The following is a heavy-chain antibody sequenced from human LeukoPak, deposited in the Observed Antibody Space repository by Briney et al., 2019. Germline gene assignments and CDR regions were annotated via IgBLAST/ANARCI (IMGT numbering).Heavy chain of an antibody. J-gene: IGHJ5*02. D-gene: IGHD2-2*01. V-gene: IGHV3-30*18. CDR3: AKDRGSSSKSHWFDP. CDR1: GFTFSSYG. Sequence: PGGSLRLSCAASGFTFSSYGMHWVRQAPGKGLEWVAVISYDGSNKYYADSVKGRFTISRDNPKNTLYLQMNSLRAEDTAVYYCAKDRGSSSKSHWFDPWGQGTLVTVSS. CDR2: ISYDGSNK.